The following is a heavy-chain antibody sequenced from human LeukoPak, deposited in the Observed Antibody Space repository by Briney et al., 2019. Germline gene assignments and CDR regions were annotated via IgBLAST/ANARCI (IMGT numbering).Heavy chain of an antibody. J-gene: IGHJ6*03. V-gene: IGHV4-59*01. D-gene: IGHD4-17*01. Sequence: SETLSLACTVSGGSISSYYRSWIRQPPGKGLEWIGYIYYSGSTNYNPSLKSRVTISVDTSKNQFSLKLSSVTAADTAVYYCARGHDYDDLYYYYMDVWGKGTTVTVSS. CDR3: ARGHDYDDLYYYYMDV. CDR1: GGSISSYY. CDR2: IYYSGST.